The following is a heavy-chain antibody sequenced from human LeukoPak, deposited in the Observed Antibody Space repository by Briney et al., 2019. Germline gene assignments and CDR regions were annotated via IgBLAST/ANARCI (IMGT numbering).Heavy chain of an antibody. D-gene: IGHD3-22*01. Sequence: PGGSLRLSCAASGFTFSSYGMHWVRQAPGKGLEWVAVISYDGSNKYYADSVKGRFTISRDNSKNTLYLQMNSLRAEDTAVYYCAXXXXXSRDAFDIWGQGTMVTV. V-gene: IGHV3-30*18. CDR1: GFTFSSYG. CDR2: ISYDGSNK. J-gene: IGHJ3*02. CDR3: AXXXXXSRDAFDI.